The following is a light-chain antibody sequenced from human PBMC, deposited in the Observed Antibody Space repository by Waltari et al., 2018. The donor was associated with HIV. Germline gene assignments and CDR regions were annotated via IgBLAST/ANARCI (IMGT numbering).Light chain of an antibody. CDR2: GSG. CDR3: QSYDSSLTGSV. J-gene: IGLJ2*01. V-gene: IGLV1-40*01. Sequence: QSVLTQPPSVSGAPGPRVTISCTGSSSHIGAGYDIHWYQQLPGTAPNPLIYGSGNRPSGVPDRFSGSKSGTSASLAITGLQAEDEADYYCQSYDSSLTGSVFGGGTKLTVL. CDR1: SSHIGAGYD.